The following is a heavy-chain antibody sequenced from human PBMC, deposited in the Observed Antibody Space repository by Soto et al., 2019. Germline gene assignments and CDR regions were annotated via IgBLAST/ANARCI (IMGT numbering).Heavy chain of an antibody. Sequence: QVQLVQSGAEVKKPGASVKVSCKASGYTFTSYGISWVRQAPGQGLEWMGWISAYNGNTNYAQKLQGRVTMTTDTSTSTAYMELRRLRSVETAVYYCARVQDSSGYYYQNFDYWGQGTLVTVSS. CDR3: ARVQDSSGYYYQNFDY. J-gene: IGHJ4*02. V-gene: IGHV1-18*04. D-gene: IGHD3-22*01. CDR2: ISAYNGNT. CDR1: GYTFTSYG.